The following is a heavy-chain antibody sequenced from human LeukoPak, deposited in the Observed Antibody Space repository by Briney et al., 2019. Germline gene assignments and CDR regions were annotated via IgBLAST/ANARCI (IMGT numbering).Heavy chain of an antibody. CDR2: IYYSGST. Sequence: SETLSLTCTVSGGSISSYYWSWIRQPPGKGLEWIGYIYYSGSTNYNPSLKSRVTISVDTSKNQFSLKLSSVTAADTAVYYCARDHYGSGSYDYGMDVWGQGTTVTVSS. V-gene: IGHV4-59*01. CDR3: ARDHYGSGSYDYGMDV. CDR1: GGSISSYY. J-gene: IGHJ6*02. D-gene: IGHD3-10*01.